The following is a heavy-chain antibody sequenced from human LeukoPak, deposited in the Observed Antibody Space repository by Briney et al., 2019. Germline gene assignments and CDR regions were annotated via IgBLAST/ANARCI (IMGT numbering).Heavy chain of an antibody. V-gene: IGHV1-2*02. CDR1: GYTFTSYG. J-gene: IGHJ4*02. CDR3: ARDGYGGNPGEYYFDY. D-gene: IGHD4-23*01. CDR2: INPNSGGT. Sequence: ASVKVSCKASGYTFTSYGISWVRQAPGQGLEWMGWINPNSGGTNYAQKFQGRVTMTRDTSISTAYMELSRLRSDDTAVYYCARDGYGGNPGEYYFDYWGQGTLVTVSS.